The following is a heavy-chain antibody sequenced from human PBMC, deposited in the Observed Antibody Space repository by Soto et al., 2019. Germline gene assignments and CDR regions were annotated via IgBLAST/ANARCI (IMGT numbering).Heavy chain of an antibody. V-gene: IGHV3-7*05. J-gene: IGHJ3*02. CDR3: ARDVSPGTSTLYLDAFDI. CDR2: IKKDGSRT. Sequence: EAQLVESGGGLVQPGGSLRLSCEASGFSLGSYWMTWVRQAPGKGLEWVANIKKDGSRTSYLDSVRGRFTISRDNVGNSLSLQMDSLRAEDTCLYFCARDVSPGTSTLYLDAFDIWGQGTMVTVSS. CDR1: GFSLGSYW. D-gene: IGHD2-8*01.